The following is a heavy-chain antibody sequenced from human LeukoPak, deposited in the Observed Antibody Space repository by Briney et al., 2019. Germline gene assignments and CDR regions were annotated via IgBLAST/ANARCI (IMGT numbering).Heavy chain of an antibody. Sequence: ASVRVSCKASGYTFTSYYMHWVRQAPGQGLEWMGLINPSGGSTSYAQKFQGRVTMTRDMSTSTAYMELSSLRSEDTAVYYCAREGYYYDSSGYYRLDYWGQGTLVTVSS. CDR2: INPSGGST. CDR3: AREGYYYDSSGYYRLDY. D-gene: IGHD3-22*01. V-gene: IGHV1-46*01. J-gene: IGHJ4*02. CDR1: GYTFTSYY.